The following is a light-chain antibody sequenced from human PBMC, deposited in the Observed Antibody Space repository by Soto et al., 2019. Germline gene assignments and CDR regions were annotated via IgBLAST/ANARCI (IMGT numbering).Light chain of an antibody. CDR3: CSFASSTTFYV. V-gene: IGLV2-23*02. CDR1: SSDVGGYNS. Sequence: QSALTQPASVSGSPGQSIAISCTGTSSDVGGYNSVSWYQQYPGKAPKLMIHDVSNRPSGVSGRFSGSKSGNTASLTISGLQAEDEADYYCCSFASSTTFYVFGTGTKVTVL. J-gene: IGLJ1*01. CDR2: DVS.